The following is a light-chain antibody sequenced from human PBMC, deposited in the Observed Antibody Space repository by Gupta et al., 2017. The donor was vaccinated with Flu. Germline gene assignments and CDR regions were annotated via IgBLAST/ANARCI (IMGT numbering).Light chain of an antibody. V-gene: IGKV3-15*01. J-gene: IGKJ1*01. CDR3: QQYNNWPGT. CDR2: GAS. CDR1: QSVSSN. Sequence: EIVMTPSPATLSVSPAQLATLSCRSSQSVSSNFAWYQQKPGQGPRLLIYGASTRATGIPARFSGSGSGTEFILTISSLQSEDFAVYYCQQYNNWPGTFGQGTKVEIK.